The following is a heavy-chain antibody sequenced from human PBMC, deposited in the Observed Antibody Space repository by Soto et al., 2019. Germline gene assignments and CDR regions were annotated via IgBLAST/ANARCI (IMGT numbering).Heavy chain of an antibody. CDR2: MSYDGSDT. J-gene: IGHJ4*02. CDR1: GFIFSNNG. V-gene: IGHV3-30*02. CDR3: TIVRVADSALDH. D-gene: IGHD3-10*02. Sequence: GGSLGLSCVGSGFIFSNNGMHWVRQTPGKGLEWVAFMSYDGSDTFYADSVKGRFTISRDNSKNNLFLHMSNLRAEDTAMYYCTIVRVADSALDHWGQGTLVTVSS.